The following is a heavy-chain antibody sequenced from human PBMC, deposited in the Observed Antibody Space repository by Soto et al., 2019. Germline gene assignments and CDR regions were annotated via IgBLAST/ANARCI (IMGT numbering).Heavy chain of an antibody. CDR1: GFTFNSYA. CDR2: ISASGGST. V-gene: IGHV3-23*01. D-gene: IGHD1-26*01. CDR3: ANYLTAVGATSPFDY. Sequence: GGSLRLSCAASGFTFNSYAMTWVRQAPGKGLEWVSAISASGGSTYYADSVKGRFTISRDNSKNTLYLQMNSLRADDTAVYYCANYLTAVGATSPFDYWGQGTLVTVSS. J-gene: IGHJ4*02.